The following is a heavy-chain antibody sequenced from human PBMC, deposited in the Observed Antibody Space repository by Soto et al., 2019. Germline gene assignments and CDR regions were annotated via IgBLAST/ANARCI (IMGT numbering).Heavy chain of an antibody. CDR3: ARPGNYGSGSYLYYLDY. Sequence: QLQLQESGPGLVKPSETLSLTCTVSGGSISSSSYYWGWIRQPPGKGLEWIGSIYYSGSTYYNPPLKSRVNITVDTSKNQFSLKLSSVTAADTAVYYCARPGNYGSGSYLYYLDYWGQGTLVTVSS. CDR1: GGSISSSSYY. V-gene: IGHV4-39*01. CDR2: IYYSGST. D-gene: IGHD3-10*01. J-gene: IGHJ4*02.